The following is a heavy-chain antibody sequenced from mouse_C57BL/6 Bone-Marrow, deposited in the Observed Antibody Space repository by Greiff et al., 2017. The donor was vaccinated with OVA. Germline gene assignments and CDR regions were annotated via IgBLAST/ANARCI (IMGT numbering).Heavy chain of an antibody. CDR1: GFSFNTYA. CDR3: VRQNGYHFDY. Sequence: EVKVEESGGGLVQPKGSLKLSCAASGFSFNTYAMNWVRQAPGKGLEWVARIRSKSNNYATYYADSVKDRFTISRDDSESMLYLQMNNLKTEDTAMYYCVRQNGYHFDYWGQGTTLTVSS. V-gene: IGHV10-1*01. D-gene: IGHD2-2*01. J-gene: IGHJ2*01. CDR2: IRSKSNNYAT.